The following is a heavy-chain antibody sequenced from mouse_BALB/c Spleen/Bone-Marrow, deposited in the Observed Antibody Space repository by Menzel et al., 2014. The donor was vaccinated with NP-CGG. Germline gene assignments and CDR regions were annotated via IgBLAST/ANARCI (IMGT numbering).Heavy chain of an antibody. CDR2: ISSGGGYT. CDR3: ARQESVYDGYYGGFTY. V-gene: IGHV5-9-3*01. Sequence: EVKLQESGGGLVKPGGSLKLSCAASGFTFSSFAMSWVRQTPGKRLEWVATISSGGGYTYYPDSVKGRFTISRDNAKNSLYLQMSSLRSEDTAMYYCARQESVYDGYYGGFTYWGQGTLVTVSA. J-gene: IGHJ3*01. CDR1: GFTFSSFA. D-gene: IGHD2-3*01.